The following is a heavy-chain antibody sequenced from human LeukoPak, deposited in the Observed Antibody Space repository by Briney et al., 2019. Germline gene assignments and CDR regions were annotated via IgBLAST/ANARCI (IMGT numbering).Heavy chain of an antibody. Sequence: GGSLRLSCAASGFTFSSYAMTWVRQAPGKGLEWVSGISGSGGSTCYADSVKGRFTISRDNSKNTLYLQMNSLRAEDTAVYYCAKTPLRFLEWLLGDWGQGTLVTVSS. J-gene: IGHJ4*02. CDR1: GFTFSSYA. V-gene: IGHV3-23*01. CDR2: ISGSGGST. D-gene: IGHD3-3*01. CDR3: AKTPLRFLEWLLGD.